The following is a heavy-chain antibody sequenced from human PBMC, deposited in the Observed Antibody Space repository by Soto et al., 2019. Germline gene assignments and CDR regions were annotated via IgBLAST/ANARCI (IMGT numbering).Heavy chain of an antibody. CDR2: VYHTGDT. Sequence: PSETLSLTCGVSGGTVASSHGGSWVRQSPGRGLEWIGNVYHTGDTNFNPSLQSRVTFSVDKSNNQFSLRLTSVTAADTAVYFCAREIVTAGGNNYFDPWGPGTLVTVSS. D-gene: IGHD2-21*02. J-gene: IGHJ5*02. CDR3: AREIVTAGGNNYFDP. CDR1: GGTVASSHG. V-gene: IGHV4-4*02.